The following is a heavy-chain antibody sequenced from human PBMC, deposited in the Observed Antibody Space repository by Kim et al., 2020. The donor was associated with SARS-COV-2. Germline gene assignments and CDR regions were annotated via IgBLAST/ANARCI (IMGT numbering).Heavy chain of an antibody. D-gene: IGHD3-10*01. Sequence: ASVKVPCKVSGYTLTELSMHWVRQAPGKGLEWMGGFDPEDGETIYAQKFQGRVTMTEDTSTDTAYMELSSLRSEDAAVYYCASSVRSDAFDIWGQGTMVTVSS. CDR2: FDPEDGET. CDR3: ASSVRSDAFDI. V-gene: IGHV1-24*01. J-gene: IGHJ3*02. CDR1: GYTLTELS.